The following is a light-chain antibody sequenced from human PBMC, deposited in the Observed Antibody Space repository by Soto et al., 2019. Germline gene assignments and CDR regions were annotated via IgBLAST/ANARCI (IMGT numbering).Light chain of an antibody. J-gene: IGKJ5*01. Sequence: EFVLTQSPGTLSLSPGKKATLPGRASQTVRNNYLAWYQQKPGQAPRLLIYDASSRATGIPARFSGSGSGTDFTLTISSLEPEDFAVYYCQQRSNWPITFGQGTRLEIK. CDR1: QTVRNNY. CDR2: DAS. V-gene: IGKV3D-20*02. CDR3: QQRSNWPIT.